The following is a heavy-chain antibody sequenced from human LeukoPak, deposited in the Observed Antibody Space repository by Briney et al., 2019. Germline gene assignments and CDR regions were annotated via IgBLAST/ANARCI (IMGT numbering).Heavy chain of an antibody. CDR2: IIPIFGIA. CDR1: GGTFSSYA. V-gene: IGHV1-69*04. J-gene: IGHJ1*01. Sequence: SVKVSCKASGGTFSSYAISWVRQAPGQGLEWMGRIIPIFGIANYAQKFQGRGTITADKSTSTAYTELSSLRSEDTAVYYCARCSSTSCYTRGGSAEYFQHWGQGTLVTVSS. CDR3: ARCSSTSCYTRGGSAEYFQH. D-gene: IGHD2-2*02.